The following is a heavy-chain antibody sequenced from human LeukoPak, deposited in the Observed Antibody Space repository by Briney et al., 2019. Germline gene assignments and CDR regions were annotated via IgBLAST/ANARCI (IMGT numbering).Heavy chain of an antibody. CDR1: GLTFSSYG. CDR3: AKGRVGSGWYRFDY. V-gene: IGHV3-30*18. CDR2: ISYDGSNK. D-gene: IGHD6-19*01. J-gene: IGHJ4*02. Sequence: GRSLRLSCAASGLTFSSYGMHWVRQAPGKGLEWVAVISYDGSNKYYADSVKGRFTISRDNSKNTLYLQMNSLRAEDTAVYYCAKGRVGSGWYRFDYWGQGTLVTVSS.